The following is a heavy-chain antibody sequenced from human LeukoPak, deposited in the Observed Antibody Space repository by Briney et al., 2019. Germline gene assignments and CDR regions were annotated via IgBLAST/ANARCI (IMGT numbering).Heavy chain of an antibody. CDR2: ISGSGGST. J-gene: IGHJ4*02. V-gene: IGHV3-23*01. CDR3: ARDGPPFSSSPFFDY. D-gene: IGHD6-6*01. Sequence: GGSLRLSCAASGFTFSSFGMSWVRQAPGKGLDWVSAISGSGGSTYHADSVKGRFTISRDNSKNTLYLQMNSLRAEDTAVYYCARDGPPFSSSPFFDYWGQGTLVTVSS. CDR1: GFTFSSFG.